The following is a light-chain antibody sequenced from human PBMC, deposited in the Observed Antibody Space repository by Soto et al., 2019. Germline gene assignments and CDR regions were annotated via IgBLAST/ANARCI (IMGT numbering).Light chain of an antibody. J-gene: IGLJ2*01. Sequence: SALTQPASVSGSPGQSITISCTGTSSDVGGYNYVSWYQQHPGKAPKFMIYEVSNRPSGVSNRFSGSKSGNTASLTISGLQAEDEADYYCSSYTSSRTYVVFGGGTQLTVL. CDR2: EVS. CDR1: SSDVGGYNY. CDR3: SSYTSSRTYVV. V-gene: IGLV2-14*01.